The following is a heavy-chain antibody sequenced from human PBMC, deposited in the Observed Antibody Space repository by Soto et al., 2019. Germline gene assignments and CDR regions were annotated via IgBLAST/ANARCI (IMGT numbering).Heavy chain of an antibody. V-gene: IGHV1-69*13. J-gene: IGHJ5*02. Sequence: GASVKVSCKASGGTFSSYAISWVRQAPGQGLEWMGGIIPIFGTANYAQKFQGRVTITADESTSTAYMELSSLRSEDTAVYYCARVPIVVVTANWFDPWGQGTLVTVSS. D-gene: IGHD2-21*02. CDR2: IIPIFGTA. CDR3: ARVPIVVVTANWFDP. CDR1: GGTFSSYA.